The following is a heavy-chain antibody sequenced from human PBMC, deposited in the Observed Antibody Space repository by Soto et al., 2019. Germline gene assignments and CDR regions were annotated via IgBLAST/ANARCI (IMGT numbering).Heavy chain of an antibody. Sequence: SETLSLTCTVSNDSIRSGTYYWAWIRQPPGKGLEWIGSIYHGGSTYYNPSLNSRVTLSIDMTNNHVSLILNSVTAADTAVYYCARVGPWVPYYYDSSPYTFENWFDPWGQGTLVTVSS. CDR1: NDSIRSGTYY. V-gene: IGHV4-39*02. D-gene: IGHD3-22*01. CDR3: ARVGPWVPYYYDSSPYTFENWFDP. CDR2: IYHGGST. J-gene: IGHJ5*02.